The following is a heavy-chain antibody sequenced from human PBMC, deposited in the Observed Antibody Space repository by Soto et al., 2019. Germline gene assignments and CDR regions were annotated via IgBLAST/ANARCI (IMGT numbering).Heavy chain of an antibody. CDR2: IYPSGGST. Sequence: CKEPRETLAYCSLQSPRQAPGQGLEWMGIIYPSGGSTRTAQKFQGRVNMTRDTSTSTVYMEMGGLRSEDTAVYKCARDFSGAIYYWGRGILLT. CDR1: RETLAYCS. D-gene: IGHD1-26*01. V-gene: IGHV1-46*01. CDR3: ARDFSGAIYY. J-gene: IGHJ4*02.